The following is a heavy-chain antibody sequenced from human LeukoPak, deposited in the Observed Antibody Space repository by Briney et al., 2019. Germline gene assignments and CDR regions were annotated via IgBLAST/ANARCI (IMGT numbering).Heavy chain of an antibody. CDR3: ARAGGTNGVDDYTDV. CDR2: MNPNSGNT. Sequence: ASVKVSCKASGYTFTSYDINWVRQATGQGLEWMGWMNPNSGNTGYAQKFQGRVTMTRNTSISTAYMELSSLRSEDTAVYYCARAGGTNGVDDYTDVWGKGTTVTVSS. D-gene: IGHD2-8*01. J-gene: IGHJ6*03. V-gene: IGHV1-8*01. CDR1: GYTFTSYD.